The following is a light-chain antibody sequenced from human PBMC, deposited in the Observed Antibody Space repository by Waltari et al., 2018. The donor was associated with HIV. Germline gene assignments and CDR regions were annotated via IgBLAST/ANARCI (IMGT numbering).Light chain of an antibody. Sequence: QSVLTQPPSVSGAPGQRVTISCTGSSSNIGAGYDVHWYQQLPGTAPKPLIYCNTNRPSGVPDRISGSKSGPAASLAITGLQAEDEADYYCQSYDSSLSAWVFGGGTKLTVL. CDR3: QSYDSSLSAWV. CDR2: CNT. J-gene: IGLJ3*02. CDR1: SSNIGAGYD. V-gene: IGLV1-40*01.